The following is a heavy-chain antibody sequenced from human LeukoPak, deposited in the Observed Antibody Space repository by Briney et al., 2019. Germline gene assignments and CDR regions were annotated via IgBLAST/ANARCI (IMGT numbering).Heavy chain of an antibody. CDR3: ARVRDGYNDAFDI. J-gene: IGHJ3*02. CDR2: FNPSGGST. V-gene: IGHV1-46*01. CDR1: GYTFTDYY. D-gene: IGHD5-24*01. Sequence: ASVKVSCKASGYTFTDYYMHWVRQAPGQGLEWVGVFNPSGGSTSYAQKFQGRVTMTRDTSTSTVYMELSSLRSEDTAVYFCARVRDGYNDAFDIWGQGTMVTVS.